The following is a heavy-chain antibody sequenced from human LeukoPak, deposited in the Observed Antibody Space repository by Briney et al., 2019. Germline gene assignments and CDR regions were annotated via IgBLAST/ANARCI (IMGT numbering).Heavy chain of an antibody. V-gene: IGHV6-1*01. CDR2: TYYRSEWYH. CDR1: GDSVSSYSVA. CDR3: ARVLGAYSSVYGPDYY. D-gene: IGHD3-16*01. J-gene: IGHJ4*02. Sequence: SQTHSLTCAISGDSVSSYSVAWNWIRQSPSRGLEWLGRTYYRSEWYHDYAVSVKGRISINSDASKNQFSLHLNSVTPEDTAVYYCARVLGAYSSVYGPDYYWGQGTLVTVSS.